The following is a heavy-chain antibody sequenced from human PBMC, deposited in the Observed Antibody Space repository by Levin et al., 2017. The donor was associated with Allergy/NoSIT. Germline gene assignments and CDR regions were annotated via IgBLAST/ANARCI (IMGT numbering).Heavy chain of an antibody. CDR1: GFTFSSYE. CDR3: ARQLGNFWSGYNYFDY. J-gene: IGHJ4*01. D-gene: IGHD3-3*01. CDR2: ISSSGSTI. V-gene: IGHV3-48*03. Sequence: GESLKISCAASGFTFSSYEMNWVRQAPGKGLEWVSYISSSGSTIYYADSVKGRFTIFRDNAKNSLYLQMNSLRAEDTAVYYCARQLGNFWSGYNYFDYWGHGTLVTVSS.